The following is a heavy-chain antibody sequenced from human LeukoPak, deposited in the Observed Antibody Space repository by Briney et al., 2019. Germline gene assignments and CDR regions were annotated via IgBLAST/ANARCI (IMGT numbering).Heavy chain of an antibody. V-gene: IGHV1-46*01. CDR1: GYTFTSYY. D-gene: IGHD2-2*01. J-gene: IGHJ5*02. Sequence: ASVKVSCKASGYTFTSYYMHWVRQAPGQGLEWMGIINPSGGSTSYAQKFQGRVTMTRDTSTSTDYMELSSLRSEDTAVYYCARDRVCSSPSCYRLFDPWGQGTLVTVSS. CDR2: INPSGGST. CDR3: ARDRVCSSPSCYRLFDP.